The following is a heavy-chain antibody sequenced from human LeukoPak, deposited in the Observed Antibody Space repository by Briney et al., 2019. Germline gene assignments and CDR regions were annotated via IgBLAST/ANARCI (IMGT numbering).Heavy chain of an antibody. CDR3: ARDLSSSWGFFDY. CDR2: IYYSGST. D-gene: IGHD6-6*01. Sequence: PSETLSLTCTVSGGSISSSSYYWGWIRQPPGKGLEWIGSIYYSGSTYYNPSLKSRVTISVDTSKNQFSLKLSSVTAADTAVYYCARDLSSSWGFFDYWGQGTLVTVSS. J-gene: IGHJ4*02. V-gene: IGHV4-39*07. CDR1: GGSISSSSYY.